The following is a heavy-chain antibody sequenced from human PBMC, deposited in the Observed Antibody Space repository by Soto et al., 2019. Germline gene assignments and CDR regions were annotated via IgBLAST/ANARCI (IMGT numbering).Heavy chain of an antibody. CDR2: IYDGSNK. V-gene: IGHV3-30*18. D-gene: IGHD3-3*01. Sequence: QVQLVESGGGLVQPGRSLRLSCAASGFTFSSYGMHWVRQAPGKGLEWVAVIYDGSNKYYADSVKGRVTISRDNSKNTLYLQMKSLRVEITAVYYCAKVLWRCPRDVWGQGPRLTVS. CDR3: AKVLWRCPRDV. CDR1: GFTFSSYG. J-gene: IGHJ6*02.